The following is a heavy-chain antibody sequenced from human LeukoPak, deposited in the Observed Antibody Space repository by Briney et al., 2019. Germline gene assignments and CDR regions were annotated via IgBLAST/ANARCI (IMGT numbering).Heavy chain of an antibody. CDR2: INHSGST. CDR3: ARGHDFGGDSWFDP. CDR1: GGSFSGYY. V-gene: IGHV4-34*01. D-gene: IGHD3-16*01. Sequence: SETLSPTCAVYGGSFSGYYWSWIRQPPGKGLEWIGEINHSGSTNYNPSLKSRVTISVDTSKNQFSLKLSSVTAADTAVYYRARGHDFGGDSWFDPWGQGTLVTVSS. J-gene: IGHJ5*02.